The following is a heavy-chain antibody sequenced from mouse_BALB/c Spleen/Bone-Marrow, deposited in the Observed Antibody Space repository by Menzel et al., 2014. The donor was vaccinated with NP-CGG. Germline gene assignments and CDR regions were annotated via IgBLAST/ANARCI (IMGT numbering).Heavy chain of an antibody. J-gene: IGHJ3*01. CDR3: ARDHYGNYEGFDY. D-gene: IGHD2-1*01. Sequence: VQLQQSGAELARPGTSVKLSCKASGYTFTDYYINWVKQRTGQGLEWIGEIYPGSGNTYYNEKFKGKATPTADKSSSTVNIHLSSLTSEDSAVYFCARDHYGNYEGFDYWGQGTLVTVSA. V-gene: IGHV1-77*01. CDR1: GYTFTDYY. CDR2: IYPGSGNT.